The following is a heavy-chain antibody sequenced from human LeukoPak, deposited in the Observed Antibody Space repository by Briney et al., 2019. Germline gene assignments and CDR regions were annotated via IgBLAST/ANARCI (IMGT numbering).Heavy chain of an antibody. CDR2: IFYSGST. CDR1: SGSISTSNYY. Sequence: PSETLSLTCTVSSGSISTSNYYWGWVRQPPGKALEWIGNIFYSGSTYYSPSLKSRVTISLDTSRNQFSLKLSSVTAADTAVYYCARVRAGYSSGWPVKDAFDIWGQGTMVTVSS. V-gene: IGHV4-39*07. D-gene: IGHD6-19*01. CDR3: ARVRAGYSSGWPVKDAFDI. J-gene: IGHJ3*02.